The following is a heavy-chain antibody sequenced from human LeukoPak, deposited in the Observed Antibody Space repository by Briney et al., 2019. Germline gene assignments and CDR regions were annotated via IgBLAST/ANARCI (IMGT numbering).Heavy chain of an antibody. CDR2: ISPDSNYK. Sequence: GESLRLSCAASGFTFSTYSMNWLRLAPGKGLEWVSSISPDSNYKYYVDSVKGRFTISRDNAKKSLYLQMNSLRVEDTAVYYCATFNNFANGWGQGTLVTVSS. CDR3: ATFNNFANG. J-gene: IGHJ4*02. CDR1: GFTFSTYS. V-gene: IGHV3-21*01. D-gene: IGHD1-1*01.